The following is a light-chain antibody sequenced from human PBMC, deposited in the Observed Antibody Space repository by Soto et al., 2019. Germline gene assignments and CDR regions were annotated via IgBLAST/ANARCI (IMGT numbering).Light chain of an antibody. V-gene: IGKV3-15*01. CDR3: QQFNNWPHT. J-gene: IGKJ2*01. CDR2: VAS. CDR1: QSISGRY. Sequence: PGERASLSCRASQSISGRYLAWYQQKPGQAPRLLIYVASYRATGIPARFSGSGSGTEYTLTISNLQAEDFAVYYCQQFNNWPHTFGQGTRLEIK.